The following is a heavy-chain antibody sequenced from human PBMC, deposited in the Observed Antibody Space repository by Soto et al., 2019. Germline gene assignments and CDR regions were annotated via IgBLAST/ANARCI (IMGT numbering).Heavy chain of an antibody. Sequence: ASVKVSCKASGYTFNSYGISWVRQAPGQGLERMGWIRVKNGNTKYAQNLQGRFTMTTDTSTSTAYMEMRSLRSDDKAVYYCARAPTVGDIRVQETMVTVSS. V-gene: IGHV1-18*01. CDR2: IRVKNGNT. CDR3: ARAPTVGDI. J-gene: IGHJ3*02. CDR1: GYTFNSYG. D-gene: IGHD2-15*01.